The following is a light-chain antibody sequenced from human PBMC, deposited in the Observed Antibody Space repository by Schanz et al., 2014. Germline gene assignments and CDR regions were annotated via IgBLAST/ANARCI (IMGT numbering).Light chain of an antibody. J-gene: IGKJ1*01. V-gene: IGKV3-20*01. CDR1: QSVGYK. Sequence: EIVMTQSPATLSVSPGERATLSCRASQSVGYKLAWYQHRAGQAPRLLIYGASTRATGIPDRISGSGSGTDFTLTISRLEPEDFAVYYCQQYSSPPRTFGQGTKVEIK. CDR3: QQYSSPPRT. CDR2: GAS.